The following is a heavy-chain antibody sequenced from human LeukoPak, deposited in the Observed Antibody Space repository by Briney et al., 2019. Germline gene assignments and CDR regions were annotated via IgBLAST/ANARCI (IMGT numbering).Heavy chain of an antibody. J-gene: IGHJ4*02. V-gene: IGHV3-23*01. D-gene: IGHD7-27*01. CDR2: IGGSGGST. CDR3: AKSVGISDY. Sequence: PGGSLRLSCAASGFTFSSYTMHWIRQAPGKGLEWVSAIGGSGGSTYYADSVKGRFTISRDNSKNTLYLQMNSLRAEDTAVYYCAKSVGISDYWGQGTLVTVSS. CDR1: GFTFSSYT.